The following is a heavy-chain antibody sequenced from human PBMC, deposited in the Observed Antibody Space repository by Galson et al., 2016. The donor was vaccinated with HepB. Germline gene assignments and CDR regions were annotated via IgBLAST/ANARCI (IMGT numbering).Heavy chain of an antibody. D-gene: IGHD2-15*01. V-gene: IGHV4-30-2*01. J-gene: IGHJ5*02. Sequence: TLSLTCTVSGGSISSAGYSWTWIRQQPGKGLEWMGNIHHSGSTHHNPSLKSRVTLSLDRANNQFSLKLSSVTAADTAVYFCARETRVACASVNCYRVLDPWGQGTLVTVSS. CDR1: GGSISSAGYS. CDR3: ARETRVACASVNCYRVLDP. CDR2: IHHSGST.